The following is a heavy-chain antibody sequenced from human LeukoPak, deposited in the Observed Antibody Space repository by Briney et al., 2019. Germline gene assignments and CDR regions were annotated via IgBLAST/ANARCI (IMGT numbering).Heavy chain of an antibody. Sequence: PSETLSLTCTVSGGSISSYYWSWIRQPPGKGLEWIGYIYYSGSTNYNPSLKSRVTISVDTSKNQFSLKLSSVTAADTAVYYCARHGGDFLRFLAVRGFAPWGKGPRVPVPS. V-gene: IGHV4-59*08. J-gene: IGHJ5*02. CDR1: GGSISSYY. CDR2: IYYSGST. CDR3: ARHGGDFLRFLAVRGFAP. D-gene: IGHD3-3*01.